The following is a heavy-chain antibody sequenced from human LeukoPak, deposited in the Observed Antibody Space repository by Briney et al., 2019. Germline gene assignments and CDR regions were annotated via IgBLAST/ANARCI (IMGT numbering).Heavy chain of an antibody. V-gene: IGHV3-9*01. D-gene: IGHD2-8*01. Sequence: GGSLRLSCAASGFTFDDYAMHWVRQVSGKGLEWVSSISWDSDNIDYADSVKGRFTISRDNAKNSLYLQMNSLRAEDTALYYCAKEGSVCTNGICRYFDFWGQGTLVTVSS. CDR3: AKEGSVCTNGICRYFDF. J-gene: IGHJ4*02. CDR2: ISWDSDNI. CDR1: GFTFDDYA.